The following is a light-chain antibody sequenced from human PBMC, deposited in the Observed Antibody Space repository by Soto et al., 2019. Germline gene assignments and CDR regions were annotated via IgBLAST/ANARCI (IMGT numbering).Light chain of an antibody. CDR1: SSNIGAGYD. J-gene: IGLJ3*02. Sequence: QSVLTQPPSVSGAPGQRVTISCTGSSSNIGAGYDVHWYQHLPGTAPKLLIYGNSNRPSGVPDRFSGSKSGTSASLAITGLQAEDEADYYCSSYTNTNSWMFGGGTQLTVL. CDR2: GNS. V-gene: IGLV1-40*01. CDR3: SSYTNTNSWM.